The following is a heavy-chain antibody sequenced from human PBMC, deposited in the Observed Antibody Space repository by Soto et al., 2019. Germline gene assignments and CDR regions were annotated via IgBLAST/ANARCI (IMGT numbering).Heavy chain of an antibody. CDR3: ARDQSWHDLVWWFDP. CDR1: GVSISSYY. Sequence: PSETLSLTCTVSGVSISSYYWSWIRQPPGKGLEWIGYIYYSGSTNYNPSLKSRVTMTKDTSTTTVYMELNSLTSEDTAVYYCARDQSWHDLVWWFDPWGQGTLVTVSS. J-gene: IGHJ5*02. D-gene: IGHD1-1*01. CDR2: IYYSGST. V-gene: IGHV4-59*01.